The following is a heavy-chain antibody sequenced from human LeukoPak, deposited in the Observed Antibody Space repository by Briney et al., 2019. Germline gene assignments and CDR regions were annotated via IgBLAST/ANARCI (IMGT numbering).Heavy chain of an antibody. CDR2: ISGSGGST. D-gene: IGHD2-15*01. Sequence: GGFLRLSCAASGFTFSSYAMSWVRQAPGKGLEWVSAISGSGGSTYYADSVKGRFTISRDNSKNTLYLQMNSLRAEDTAVYYCANGGYCSGGSCYLFDYWGQGTLVTVSS. CDR1: GFTFSSYA. CDR3: ANGGYCSGGSCYLFDY. V-gene: IGHV3-23*01. J-gene: IGHJ4*02.